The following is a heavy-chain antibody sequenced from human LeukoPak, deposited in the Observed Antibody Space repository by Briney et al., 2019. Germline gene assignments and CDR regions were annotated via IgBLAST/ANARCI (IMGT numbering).Heavy chain of an antibody. Sequence: PGGSLRLSCSASGFTFSAYAMYWVRQAPGKGLEYVSGISSNGDSSFYEDSVKGRFTISRDHSKSTLYLQMSSLRAEDTAVYYCVKITSVTGGDCWGQGTRLTVSS. D-gene: IGHD1-1*01. CDR1: GFTFSAYA. CDR2: ISSNGDSS. V-gene: IGHV3-64D*09. CDR3: VKITSVTGGDC. J-gene: IGHJ4*02.